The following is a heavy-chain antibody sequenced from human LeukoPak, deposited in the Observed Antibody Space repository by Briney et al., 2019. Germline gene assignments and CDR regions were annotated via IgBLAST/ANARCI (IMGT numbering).Heavy chain of an antibody. D-gene: IGHD6-19*01. Sequence: GGSLRLSCAASGFTFSTYAMSWVRPAAGQGLEWVSLLSGSGGGTYYADSVKGRFTVSRDNSKNTLYLQMNSLRAEDTAVYYCASGIAVAGTYYYYYYGMDVWGQGTTVTVSS. CDR1: GFTFSTYA. CDR3: ASGIAVAGTYYYYYYGMDV. CDR2: LSGSGGGT. J-gene: IGHJ6*02. V-gene: IGHV3-23*01.